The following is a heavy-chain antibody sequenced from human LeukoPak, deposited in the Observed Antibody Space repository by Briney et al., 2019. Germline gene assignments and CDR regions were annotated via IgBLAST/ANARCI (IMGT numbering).Heavy chain of an antibody. V-gene: IGHV1-69*04. J-gene: IGHJ5*02. CDR1: GGTFSSYA. CDR2: IIPIFGIA. Sequence: SVKVSCKASGGTFSSYAISWVRQAPGQGREWMGRIIPIFGIANYAQKFQGRVTITADKSTSPAYMELSSLRSEDTAVYYCARQCSSTSCYFEFDPWGQGTLVTVSS. CDR3: ARQCSSTSCYFEFDP. D-gene: IGHD2-2*01.